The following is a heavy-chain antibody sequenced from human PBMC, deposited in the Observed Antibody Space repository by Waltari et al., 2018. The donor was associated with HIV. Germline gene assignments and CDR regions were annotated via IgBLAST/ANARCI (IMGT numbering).Heavy chain of an antibody. Sequence: QVQLQESGPGLVKPSETLSLTCTVSGGSISSYYWSWIRQPPGKGLEWIGYISYSGSTNHNPSLKSRVTISVDTSKNQFSLKLSSVTAADTAVYYCARHGGYSSPLGYWGQGTLVTVSS. D-gene: IGHD6-13*01. CDR2: ISYSGST. V-gene: IGHV4-59*08. CDR3: ARHGGYSSPLGY. CDR1: GGSISSYY. J-gene: IGHJ4*02.